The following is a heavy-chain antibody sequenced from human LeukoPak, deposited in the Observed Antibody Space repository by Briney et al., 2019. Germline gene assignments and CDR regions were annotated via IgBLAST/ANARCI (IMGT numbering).Heavy chain of an antibody. CDR2: IIPILGIA. CDR1: GGTFSSYA. V-gene: IGHV1-69*04. CDR3: ARETLYSGYDSGYYYYGMDV. D-gene: IGHD5-12*01. Sequence: SVKVSCKASGGTFSSYAISWVRQAPGQGLEWMGRIIPILGIANYAQKFQGRVTITADKSTSTAYMELSGLRSEDTAVYYCARETLYSGYDSGYYYYGMDVWGQGTTVTVSS. J-gene: IGHJ6*02.